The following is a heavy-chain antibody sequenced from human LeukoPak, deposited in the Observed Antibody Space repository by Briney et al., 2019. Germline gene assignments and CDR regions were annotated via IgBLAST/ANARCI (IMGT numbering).Heavy chain of an antibody. Sequence: ASVKVSCKVSGYTLTELSMHWVRQAPGKGLEWMGGFDPEDGETIYAQKFQGRVTMTEDTSTDTAYMELSSLRSEDAAVYYCATYIKRGQPSFDYWGQGTLVTVSS. V-gene: IGHV1-24*01. CDR1: GYTLTELS. CDR2: FDPEDGET. J-gene: IGHJ4*02. CDR3: ATYIKRGQPSFDY. D-gene: IGHD5-12*01.